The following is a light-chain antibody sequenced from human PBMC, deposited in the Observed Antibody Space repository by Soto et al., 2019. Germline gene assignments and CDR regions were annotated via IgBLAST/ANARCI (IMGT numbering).Light chain of an antibody. V-gene: IGLV2-14*03. CDR2: KVT. CDR3: FSYINAKSRV. J-gene: IGLJ3*02. CDR1: SSDDGGSNY. Sequence: QSAMTQPASVSGSPGQSITISCTGTSSDDGGSNYVSWYQQHPGKAPKLIIFKVTNRPSGVSYRFSGSQSGNTASLTISGLHAEVESTYYCFSYINAKSRVFGGGTKLTVL.